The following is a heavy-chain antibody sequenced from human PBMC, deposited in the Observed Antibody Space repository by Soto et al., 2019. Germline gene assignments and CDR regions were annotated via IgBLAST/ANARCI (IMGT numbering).Heavy chain of an antibody. CDR3: ATAMVTIEAYYFDY. Sequence: SETLSLTCTVSGGSISSYYWSWIRQPPGKGLEWIGYIYYSGSTNYNPSLKSRVTISVDTSKNQFSLKLSSVTAADTAVYYCATAMVTIEAYYFDYWGQGTMVTVSS. J-gene: IGHJ4*02. D-gene: IGHD5-18*01. CDR1: GGSISSYY. CDR2: IYYSGST. V-gene: IGHV4-59*01.